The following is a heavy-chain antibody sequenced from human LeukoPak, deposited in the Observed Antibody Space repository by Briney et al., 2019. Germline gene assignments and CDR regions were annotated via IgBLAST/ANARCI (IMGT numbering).Heavy chain of an antibody. CDR3: ARDPSYSSSWLTAIDFDY. J-gene: IGHJ4*02. Sequence: GGSLRLSCAASGFTVSSNYMSWVRQAPGKGLEWVSVIYSGGSTYYADSVKGRFTISKDNSKNTLYLQMNSLRAGDTAVYYCARDPSYSSSWLTAIDFDYWGQGTLVTVSS. V-gene: IGHV3-66*01. D-gene: IGHD6-13*01. CDR2: IYSGGST. CDR1: GFTVSSNY.